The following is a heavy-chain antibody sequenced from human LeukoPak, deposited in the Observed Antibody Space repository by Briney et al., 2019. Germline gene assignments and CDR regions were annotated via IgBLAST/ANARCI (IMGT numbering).Heavy chain of an antibody. D-gene: IGHD6-19*01. Sequence: GGSLRLSCAASGFTFSSYGMHWVRQAPGKGLEGVAVIWYDGSNKYYADSVKGRFTISRDKAKNSLYLQMNSLRAEDTALYYCAKGYSSGWYFYFDYWGQGTLVTVSS. J-gene: IGHJ4*02. CDR2: IWYDGSNK. CDR1: GFTFSSYG. V-gene: IGHV3-30*02. CDR3: AKGYSSGWYFYFDY.